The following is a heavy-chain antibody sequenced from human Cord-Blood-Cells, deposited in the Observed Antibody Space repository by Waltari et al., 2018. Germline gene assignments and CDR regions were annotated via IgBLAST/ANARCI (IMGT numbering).Heavy chain of an antibody. CDR3: ARDLSYYDFWSGYYDAFDI. J-gene: IGHJ3*02. D-gene: IGHD3-3*01. CDR2: IIPIFGTA. V-gene: IGHV1-69*01. CDR1: GGTFSSYA. Sequence: QVQLVQSGAEVKKPGSSVKVSCKPSGGTFSSYALSWVRQAPGRGLEWMGGIIPIFGTANYAQKFQGRVTITADESTSTAYMELSSLRSEDTAVYYCARDLSYYDFWSGYYDAFDIWGQGTMVTVSS.